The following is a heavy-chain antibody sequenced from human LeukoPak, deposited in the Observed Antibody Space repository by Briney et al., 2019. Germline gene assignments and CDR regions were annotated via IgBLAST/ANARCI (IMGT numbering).Heavy chain of an antibody. CDR2: IYHNGDT. J-gene: IGHJ4*02. D-gene: IGHD3-22*01. CDR3: ARVVTYYYDSSGYY. CDR1: GGSINNYY. Sequence: SETLSLTCTVSGGSINNYYWSWIRQPPGKGLEWIGYIYHNGDTNYNPSLKSRVTISLDTSENQFSLKLSSVTAADTAVYYCARVVTYYYDSSGYYWGQGTLVTVSS. V-gene: IGHV4-59*01.